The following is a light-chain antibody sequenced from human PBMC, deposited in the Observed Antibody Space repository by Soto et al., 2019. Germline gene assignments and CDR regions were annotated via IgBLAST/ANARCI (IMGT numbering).Light chain of an antibody. CDR2: AAS. V-gene: IGKV1-27*01. J-gene: IGKJ2*01. CDR3: QKYDDVPYI. Sequence: MTQSPSSLSASVGDRVTITRRASQSILRYLDWYQQKQGKPPKLLIYAASTLQSGVPSRFSGSGSATDFTLTISGLPPEDVATYYCQKYDDVPYIFGQGTKLEIK. CDR1: QSILRY.